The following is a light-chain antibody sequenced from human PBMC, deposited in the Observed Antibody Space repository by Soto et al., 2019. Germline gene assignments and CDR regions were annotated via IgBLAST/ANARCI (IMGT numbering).Light chain of an antibody. CDR2: AAS. Sequence: DIQMTQSPSSLSASVGDRVTITCRASQSIISYLNWYQQKPGKAPKLLIYAASSLQSGVPSRFSVSGSGTEFTLTISRLQPEDFATYYCQQSYSTPETFGQGTKVEI. V-gene: IGKV1-39*01. J-gene: IGKJ1*01. CDR1: QSIISY. CDR3: QQSYSTPET.